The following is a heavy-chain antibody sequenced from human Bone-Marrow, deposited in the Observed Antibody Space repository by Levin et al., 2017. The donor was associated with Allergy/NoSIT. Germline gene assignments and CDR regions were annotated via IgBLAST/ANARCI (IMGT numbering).Heavy chain of an antibody. CDR3: ARNGAWSFEF. V-gene: IGHV3-7*02. Sequence: GESLKISCASSGFTFSGYWMAWVRQAPGKGLEWVANINRDGGDGYYMDSVKGRFTISRDNARNSLDLQMNSLRVEDTAVYYCARNGAWSFEFWGQGTLVTVSS. CDR2: INRDGGDG. D-gene: IGHD2-8*01. J-gene: IGHJ4*02. CDR1: GFTFSGYW.